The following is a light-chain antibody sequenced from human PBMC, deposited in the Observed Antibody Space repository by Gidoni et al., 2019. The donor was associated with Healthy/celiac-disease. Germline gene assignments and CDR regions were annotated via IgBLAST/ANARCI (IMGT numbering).Light chain of an antibody. V-gene: IGKV3-20*01. CDR2: DAS. J-gene: IGKJ1*01. CDR3: QQYGSSPQT. CDR1: QSVSSSY. Sequence: PGERATLSCRASQSVSSSYLAWYQQKPGQAPRLLIYDASSRATGIPDRFSGSGSGTDFTLTISRLEPEDFAVYYCQQYGSSPQTFGQGTKVEIK.